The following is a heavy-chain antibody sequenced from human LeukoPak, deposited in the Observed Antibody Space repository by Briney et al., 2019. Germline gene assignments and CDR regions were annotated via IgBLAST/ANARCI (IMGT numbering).Heavy chain of an antibody. CDR1: GFTFSGYP. CDR2: ISYDGSNK. J-gene: IGHJ4*02. V-gene: IGHV3-30-3*01. CDR3: ARELGATDY. Sequence: GKSLRLSCAASGFTFSGYPIHWVRQAPGKGLEWVAVISYDGSNKYYADSVKGRFTISRDNSKNTLYLQMNSLRAEDTAVYYCARELGATDYWGQGTLVTVSS. D-gene: IGHD1-26*01.